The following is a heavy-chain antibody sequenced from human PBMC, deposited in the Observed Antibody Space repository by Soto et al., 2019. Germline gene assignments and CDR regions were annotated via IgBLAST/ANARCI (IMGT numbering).Heavy chain of an antibody. D-gene: IGHD2-2*01. CDR3: ARASAVVVPAAIRNRAFDI. V-gene: IGHV1-69*13. J-gene: IGHJ3*02. CDR2: IIPIFGTA. Sequence: SVKVSCKASGGTFSSYAISWVRQAPGQGLEWMGGIIPIFGTANYAQKFQGRVMITADESTSTAYMELSSLRSEDTAVYYCARASAVVVPAAIRNRAFDIWGHGTMVTVSS. CDR1: GGTFSSYA.